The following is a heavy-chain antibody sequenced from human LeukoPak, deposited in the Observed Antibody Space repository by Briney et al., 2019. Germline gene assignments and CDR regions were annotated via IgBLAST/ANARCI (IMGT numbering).Heavy chain of an antibody. D-gene: IGHD3-22*01. CDR2: INPNSGGT. CDR1: GYTFTGYY. Sequence: ASVKVSCKASGYTFTGYYMHWVRQAPGQGLEWMGWINPNSGGTNYAQKFQGRVTMTRDTSISTAYMELSRLRSDDTAVYYCARGNPAVVIFFYYYMDVWGKGTTVTVSS. V-gene: IGHV1-2*02. J-gene: IGHJ6*03. CDR3: ARGNPAVVIFFYYYMDV.